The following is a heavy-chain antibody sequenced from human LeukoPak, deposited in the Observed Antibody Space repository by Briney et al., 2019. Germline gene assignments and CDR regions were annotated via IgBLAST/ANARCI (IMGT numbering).Heavy chain of an antibody. CDR1: GGSISSSSYY. J-gene: IGHJ5*02. V-gene: IGHV4-39*07. CDR3: ARKAAGTNWFDP. Sequence: SETLSLTCTVSGGSISSSSYYWGWIRQPPGKGLEWIGSIYYSGSTYYNPSLKSRVTISVDTSKNQFSLKLSSVTAADAAVYYCARKAAGTNWFDPWGQGTLVTVSS. D-gene: IGHD6-13*01. CDR2: IYYSGST.